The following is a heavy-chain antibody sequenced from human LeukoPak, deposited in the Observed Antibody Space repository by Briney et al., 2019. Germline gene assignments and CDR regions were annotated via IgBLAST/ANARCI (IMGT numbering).Heavy chain of an antibody. Sequence: GGSLRLSCGASGFSFDKFGMHWVRQAPGKGLEYVSSVSADESGKYYTKSVRGRFSISRDNSKNTMYLQLGNLRPDDMGIYYCASLDRSEIPWGPGTLVTVSS. V-gene: IGHV3-64*01. CDR1: GFSFDKFG. J-gene: IGHJ5*02. D-gene: IGHD1-26*01. CDR3: ASLDRSEIP. CDR2: VSADESGK.